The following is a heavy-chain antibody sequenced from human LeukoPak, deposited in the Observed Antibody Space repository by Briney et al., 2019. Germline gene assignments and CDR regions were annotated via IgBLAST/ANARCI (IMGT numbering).Heavy chain of an antibody. Sequence: EASVKVSCKASGYAFTNYGITWVRQPPGQGLEWMGRISAYNGNTNYAQRLQGRVSMTTDTSTSTAYMELRSLKSDDTAVYYCARDPGHYYDRNGYGYFDYWGQGTLVTVSS. J-gene: IGHJ4*02. V-gene: IGHV1-18*01. CDR1: GYAFTNYG. D-gene: IGHD3-22*01. CDR3: ARDPGHYYDRNGYGYFDY. CDR2: ISAYNGNT.